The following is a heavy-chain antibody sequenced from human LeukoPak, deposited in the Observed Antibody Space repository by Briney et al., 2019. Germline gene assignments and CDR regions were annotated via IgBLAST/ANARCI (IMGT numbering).Heavy chain of an antibody. Sequence: GGSLRLSCAASGFTFSDYGMYWVRQAPGKGLEWVAAVSYEGSNKYYGDSVKGRITISRDNARNTVDLQMNSLRAEDTAVYYCVKSLDRHYYDIHGPLSHWGQGTLVTVSS. D-gene: IGHD3-22*01. V-gene: IGHV3-30*18. CDR2: VSYEGSNK. CDR3: VKSLDRHYYDIHGPLSH. J-gene: IGHJ4*02. CDR1: GFTFSDYG.